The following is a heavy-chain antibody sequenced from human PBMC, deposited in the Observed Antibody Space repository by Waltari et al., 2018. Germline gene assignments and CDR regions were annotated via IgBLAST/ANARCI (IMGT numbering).Heavy chain of an antibody. J-gene: IGHJ4*02. D-gene: IGHD6-13*01. Sequence: QVQLQESGPGLVKPSQTLSLTCTVSGGSISSGGYYWSWIRQHPGKGLVWNGYIYYSGSTNYNPSLKSRVTISVDTSKNQFSLKLSSVTAADTAVYYCAVLGGAAAGTGDFDYWGQGTLVTVSS. CDR3: AVLGGAAAGTGDFDY. CDR1: GGSISSGGYY. CDR2: IYYSGST. V-gene: IGHV4-31*03.